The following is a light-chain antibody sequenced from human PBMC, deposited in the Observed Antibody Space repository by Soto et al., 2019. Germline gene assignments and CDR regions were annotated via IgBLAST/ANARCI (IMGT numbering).Light chain of an antibody. CDR2: EVS. V-gene: IGLV2-14*01. CDR1: SSDIGTYKY. Sequence: QSVLTQPASVSGSPGQSITISCTGTSSDIGTYKYVSWYQHPPGKAPKLMIYEVSNRHSGVSNRFSGSKSGNTASLTISGIQAEDEADYYCSSYTGSSTHYVFGSGTKVTVL. J-gene: IGLJ1*01. CDR3: SSYTGSSTHYV.